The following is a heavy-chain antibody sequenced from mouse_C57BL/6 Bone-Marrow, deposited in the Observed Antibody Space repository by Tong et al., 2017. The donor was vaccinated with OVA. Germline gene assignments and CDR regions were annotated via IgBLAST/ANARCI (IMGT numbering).Heavy chain of an antibody. CDR2: IDPEDGET. Sequence: EVQLQESGAELVKPGASVKLSCTASGFNIKDYYMHWVKQRTEQGLEWIGRIDPEDGETKYAPKFQGKATITADTSANTAYLQLSSLTSEDTAVYYCASNWDEGYYFDYWGQGTTLTVSS. V-gene: IGHV14-2*01. CDR3: ASNWDEGYYFDY. CDR1: GFNIKDYY. D-gene: IGHD4-1*01. J-gene: IGHJ2*01.